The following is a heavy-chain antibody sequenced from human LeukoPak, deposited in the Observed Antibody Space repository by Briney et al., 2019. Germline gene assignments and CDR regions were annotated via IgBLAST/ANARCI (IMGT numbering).Heavy chain of an antibody. Sequence: SETLSLTCTVSGYSISSGYYWGWIRQPPGKGLEWIGRIYHSRSTYYNPSLKSRVTISVDTSKNQFSLKLSSVTAADTAVYYCARVSSPGYDFWSGYATYYYYYMDVWGKGTTVTVSS. V-gene: IGHV4-38-2*02. CDR1: GYSISSGYY. D-gene: IGHD3-3*01. CDR2: IYHSRST. CDR3: ARVSSPGYDFWSGYATYYYYYMDV. J-gene: IGHJ6*03.